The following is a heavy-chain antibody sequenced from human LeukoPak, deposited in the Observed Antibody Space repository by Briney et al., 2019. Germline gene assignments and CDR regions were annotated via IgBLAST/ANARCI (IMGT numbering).Heavy chain of an antibody. D-gene: IGHD2-15*01. V-gene: IGHV3-23*01. CDR3: AKGSSDSCYSFLDY. J-gene: IGHJ4*02. Sequence: GGSLRPSCAASGFTFSSYAMSWVRQAPGKGLEWVSCITGSGGGTYYADSVKGRFTISRDKSKNTLYLQMNSLRAEDTALYYCAKGSSDSCYSFLDYWGQGTLVTVSS. CDR2: ITGSGGGT. CDR1: GFTFSSYA.